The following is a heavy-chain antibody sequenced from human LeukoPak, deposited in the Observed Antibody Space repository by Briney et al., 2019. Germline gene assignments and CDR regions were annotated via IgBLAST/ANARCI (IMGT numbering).Heavy chain of an antibody. CDR1: GFTVSSNY. Sequence: GGSLRLSCAASGFTVSSNYMSWVRQVPGKGLEWVSVIYSGGSTYYADSVKGRFTISRDNSKNTLYLQMNSLRAEDTAVYYCARLATAWDAFDIWGQGTMVTVSS. CDR3: ARLATAWDAFDI. D-gene: IGHD2-21*02. V-gene: IGHV3-53*01. CDR2: IYSGGST. J-gene: IGHJ3*02.